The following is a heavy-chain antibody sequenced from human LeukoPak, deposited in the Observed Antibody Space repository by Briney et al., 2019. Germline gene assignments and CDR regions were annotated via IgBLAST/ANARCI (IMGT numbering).Heavy chain of an antibody. V-gene: IGHV3-30*02. CDR2: IRYDGGNQ. CDR3: ARDGAGGFGELLPYYFDY. D-gene: IGHD3-10*01. CDR1: GFTFSSYG. J-gene: IGHJ4*02. Sequence: GGSLRLSCAASGFTFSSYGMHWVRQTPGKGLECVAFIRYDGGNQYYTDSVKGRFTISRDNAKNSLYLQMNSLRAEDTAVYYCARDGAGGFGELLPYYFDYWGQGTLVTVSS.